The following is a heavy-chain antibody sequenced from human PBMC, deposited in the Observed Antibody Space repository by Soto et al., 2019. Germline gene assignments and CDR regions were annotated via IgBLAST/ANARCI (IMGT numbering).Heavy chain of an antibody. Sequence: QVQLVESGGGVVQPGRSLRLSCAASGFTFSSYGMHWVRQAPGKGLEWVAVISYDGSNKYYADSVKGRFTISRDNSKNTLYLQMNSLRAEDTAVYYCAKGKFMDVWSQGTTVTVSS. CDR2: ISYDGSNK. CDR3: AKGKFMDV. V-gene: IGHV3-30*18. CDR1: GFTFSSYG. J-gene: IGHJ6*02.